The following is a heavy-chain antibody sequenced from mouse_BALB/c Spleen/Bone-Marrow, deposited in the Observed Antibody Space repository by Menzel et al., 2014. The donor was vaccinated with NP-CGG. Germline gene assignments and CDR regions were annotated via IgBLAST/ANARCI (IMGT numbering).Heavy chain of an antibody. Sequence: QVELKESGPELVRPGVSVKISCKGCGYRFTDYAMLWGKQSHAKSLEGIGVISTYSGNTNYNQKFKGKATMTVDKSSSTAYMKLARLTAEDSDIYYCARRGYGVAMDYWSQGTSVTVSS. V-gene: IGHV1-67*01. D-gene: IGHD1-2*01. CDR1: GYRFTDYA. CDR3: ARRGYGVAMDY. CDR2: ISTYSGNT. J-gene: IGHJ4*01.